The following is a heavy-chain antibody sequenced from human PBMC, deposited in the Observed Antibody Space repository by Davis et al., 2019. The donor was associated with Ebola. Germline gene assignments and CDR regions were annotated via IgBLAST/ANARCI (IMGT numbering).Heavy chain of an antibody. D-gene: IGHD3-9*01. Sequence: SETLSLTCAVYGGSFSGYYWSWIRQPPGKGLEWIGEINHSGSTNYNPSLKTRVTVSVDTSKNQFSLKLSSVTAADTAVYYCARHEIILTGYTFDYWGQGTLVTVSS. CDR3: ARHEIILTGYTFDY. CDR1: GGSFSGYY. V-gene: IGHV4-34*01. J-gene: IGHJ4*02. CDR2: INHSGST.